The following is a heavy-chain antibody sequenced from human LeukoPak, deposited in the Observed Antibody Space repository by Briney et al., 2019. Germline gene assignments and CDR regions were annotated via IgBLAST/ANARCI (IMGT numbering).Heavy chain of an antibody. Sequence: GGSLRLSCAASGFTFSSYWMTWVRQAPGKGLEWVANIKQDGSEKYYVDSVKGRITISRDNAKNSLYLQMNSLRVEDTAVYYCAADELYRHGSDYWGQGTLVTVSS. J-gene: IGHJ4*02. CDR1: GFTFSSYW. V-gene: IGHV3-7*01. CDR2: IKQDGSEK. CDR3: AADELYRHGSDY. D-gene: IGHD5-18*01.